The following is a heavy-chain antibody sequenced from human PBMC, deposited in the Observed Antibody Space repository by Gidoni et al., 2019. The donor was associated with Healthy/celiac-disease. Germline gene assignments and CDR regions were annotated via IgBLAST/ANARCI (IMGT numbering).Heavy chain of an antibody. CDR3: ARDLSPSYYDFWSGYYPNFDY. CDR1: GFTFSRYS. V-gene: IGHV3-21*01. J-gene: IGHJ4*02. D-gene: IGHD3-3*01. Sequence: EVQLVESGGGLVKPGGSLRLSCAASGFTFSRYSMNWVRQAPGKGLEWVSSISSSSSYIYYADSVKGRFTISRDNAKNSLYLQMNSLRAEDTAVYYCARDLSPSYYDFWSGYYPNFDYWGQGTLVTVSS. CDR2: ISSSSSYI.